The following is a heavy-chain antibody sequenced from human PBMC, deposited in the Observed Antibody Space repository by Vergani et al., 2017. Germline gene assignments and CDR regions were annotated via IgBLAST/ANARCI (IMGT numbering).Heavy chain of an antibody. CDR3: ATGLVGAGGY. CDR2: INSDGDST. J-gene: IGHJ4*02. Sequence: VQLVESGGGLVQPGGSLRLSCTASGFTFSNYWMQWVRQAPGKGLMWVSRINSDGDSTSYADSVKGRFTISRDNAKNTLYLQMDSLRAEDTAVYYCATGLVGAGGYWGQGTLVTVSS. D-gene: IGHD1-26*01. V-gene: IGHV3-74*01. CDR1: GFTFSNYW.